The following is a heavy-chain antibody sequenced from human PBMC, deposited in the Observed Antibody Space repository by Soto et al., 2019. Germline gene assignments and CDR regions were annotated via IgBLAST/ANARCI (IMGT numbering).Heavy chain of an antibody. J-gene: IGHJ4*02. CDR1: GFTFSRYA. CDR3: AREDWSAYYQDF. CDR2: IYFNCDEK. V-gene: IGHV3-30*02. Sequence: PGGSLRLSCAASGFTFSRYAMHWVRQAPGKGLGWEAIIYFNCDEKYYSDSVKGRFSIFRVNSKDTLSLQMNSLRSDDTSVYICAREDWSAYYQDFWGQGVLVTVSS. D-gene: IGHD3-3*01.